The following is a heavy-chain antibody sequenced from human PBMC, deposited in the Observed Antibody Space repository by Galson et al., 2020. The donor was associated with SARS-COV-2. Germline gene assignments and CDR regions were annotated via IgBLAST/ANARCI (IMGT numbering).Heavy chain of an antibody. V-gene: IGHV4-4*02. D-gene: IGHD7-27*01. CDR3: SRPKTGAQFDY. Sequence: SETLSLTCAVSGGSISSDNWWSWVRQPPGKGPEWIGDIYHSGTTNYNPSLKSRVTIPVDKSKNQFSLNLKSVTAADTAVYFCSRPKTGAQFDYWGQGNLVTVS. CDR2: IYHSGTT. J-gene: IGHJ4*02. CDR1: GGSISSDNW.